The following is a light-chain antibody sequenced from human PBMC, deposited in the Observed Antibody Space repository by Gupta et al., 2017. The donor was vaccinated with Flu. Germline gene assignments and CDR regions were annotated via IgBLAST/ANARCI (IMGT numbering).Light chain of an antibody. CDR2: DAS. CDR1: QDINDY. J-gene: IGKJ4*01. CDR3: QQRFNWPRT. Sequence: EIVLTQSPATLSLSPGERATLSCRASQDINDYLAWYQQRPGQAPSLLIYDASNRATGIPARFGASGSGTGFTLTISGLEPEDFAVYFCQQRFNWPRTFGGGTKVEI. V-gene: IGKV3-11*01.